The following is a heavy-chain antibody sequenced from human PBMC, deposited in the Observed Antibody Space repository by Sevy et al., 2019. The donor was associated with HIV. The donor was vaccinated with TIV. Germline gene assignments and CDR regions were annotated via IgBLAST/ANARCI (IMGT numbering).Heavy chain of an antibody. Sequence: SETLSLTCTVSGGSISSYYWSWIRQPPGKGLEWIGYIYYSGSINYNPSLKSRVTISVDTSKNQFSLKLSSVTAADTAVYYYARDAAYCSGGSCYSMSWFDPWGQGTLVTVSS. V-gene: IGHV4-59*01. CDR3: ARDAAYCSGGSCYSMSWFDP. J-gene: IGHJ5*02. CDR1: GGSISSYY. CDR2: IYYSGSI. D-gene: IGHD2-15*01.